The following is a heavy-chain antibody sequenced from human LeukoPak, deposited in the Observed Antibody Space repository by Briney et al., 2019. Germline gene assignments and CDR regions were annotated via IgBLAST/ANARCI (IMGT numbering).Heavy chain of an antibody. V-gene: IGHV1-46*01. Sequence: ASVKVSCKASGYTFTSYYMHWVRQAPGQGLEWVGIINPSGGSTSYAQKFQGRVTMTRDMSTSTVYMELSSLRSEDTAVYYCARDGIVVVPAANGDYYYYYYMDVWGKGTTVTVSS. CDR1: GYTFTSYY. CDR3: ARDGIVVVPAANGDYYYYYYMDV. D-gene: IGHD2-2*01. J-gene: IGHJ6*03. CDR2: INPSGGST.